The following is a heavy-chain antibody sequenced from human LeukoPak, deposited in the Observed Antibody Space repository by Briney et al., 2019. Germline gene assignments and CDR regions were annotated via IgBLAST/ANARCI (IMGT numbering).Heavy chain of an antibody. J-gene: IGHJ3*02. D-gene: IGHD3-3*01. CDR2: IYYSGST. CDR3: ARNPIRFLELDAFDI. Sequence: SETLSLTCIVSGGSISSSNYYWGWIRQPPGKGLEWIGYIYYSGSTNYNPSLKSRVTISVDTSKNQFSLKLSSVTAADTAVYYCARNPIRFLELDAFDIWGQGTMVTVSS. CDR1: GGSISSSNYY. V-gene: IGHV4-61*05.